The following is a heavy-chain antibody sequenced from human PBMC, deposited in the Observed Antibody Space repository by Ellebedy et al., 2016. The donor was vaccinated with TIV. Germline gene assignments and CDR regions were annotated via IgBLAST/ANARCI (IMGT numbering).Heavy chain of an antibody. CDR3: AKDLRKSYDILTRVHLDY. J-gene: IGHJ4*02. CDR2: MSGSTITT. V-gene: IGHV3-48*04. D-gene: IGHD3-9*01. Sequence: GGSLRLSCAASGFSFSSYSMNWVRQAPGKGLEWVSYMSGSTITTYYADSVKGRFTISRDNAKNSLYLQMNSLRAEDTAVYYCAKDLRKSYDILTRVHLDYWGQGTLVTVSS. CDR1: GFSFSSYS.